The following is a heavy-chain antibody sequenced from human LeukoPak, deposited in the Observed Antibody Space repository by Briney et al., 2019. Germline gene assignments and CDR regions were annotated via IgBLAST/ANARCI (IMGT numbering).Heavy chain of an antibody. Sequence: SETLSLTCTVSGGSISSYYWSWIRQPPGKGLEWIGYIYYSGSTNYNPSLKSRVTISVDTSKNQFSLKLSSVTAADTAVYYCASAPFYYDFWSGYWGGYYYYMDVWGKGTTVTVSS. D-gene: IGHD3-3*01. CDR3: ASAPFYYDFWSGYWGGYYYYMDV. V-gene: IGHV4-59*01. CDR1: GGSISSYY. CDR2: IYYSGST. J-gene: IGHJ6*03.